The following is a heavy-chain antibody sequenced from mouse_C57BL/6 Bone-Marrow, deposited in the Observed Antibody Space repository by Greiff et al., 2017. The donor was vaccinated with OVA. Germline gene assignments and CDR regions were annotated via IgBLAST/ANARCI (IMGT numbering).Heavy chain of an antibody. CDR1: GYTFTSYW. CDR3: TRTCLWAMDY. D-gene: IGHD6-1*01. V-gene: IGHV1-64*01. Sequence: QVQLKQPGAELVKPGASVKLSCKASGYTFTSYWMHWVKQRPGQGLEWIGMIHPNSGSTNYNEKFKSKATLTVDKSSSTAYMQLSSLTSEDSAVYCGTRTCLWAMDYWGQGTSVTVSA. CDR2: IHPNSGST. J-gene: IGHJ4*01.